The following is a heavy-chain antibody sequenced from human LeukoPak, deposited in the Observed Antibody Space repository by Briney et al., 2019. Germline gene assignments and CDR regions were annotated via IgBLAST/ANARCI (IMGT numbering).Heavy chain of an antibody. CDR1: GGSISSGTYY. CDR3: ARWGSYRADY. V-gene: IGHV4-39*01. D-gene: IGHD3-16*02. CDR2: IHYSGRT. Sequence: SETLSLTCTVSGGSISSGTYYWGCIRQSPGKGLEWIASIHYSGRTNYNPSLKSRVTISVDTSKNQFSLKLSSVTAADKAVYYCARWGSYRADYWGQGSLVTVSS. J-gene: IGHJ4*02.